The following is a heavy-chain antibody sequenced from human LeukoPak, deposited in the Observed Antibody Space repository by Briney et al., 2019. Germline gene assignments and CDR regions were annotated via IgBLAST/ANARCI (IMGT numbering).Heavy chain of an antibody. CDR2: ISGSGGST. D-gene: IGHD6-13*01. Sequence: GGSLRLSCAASGFTFSSYAMSWVRQAPGKGLEWVSAISGSGGSTYYAASVKGRFTISRDNSKNTLYLQMNSLRGEDTAVYYCANSIAAADYWGQGTLVTVSS. J-gene: IGHJ4*02. CDR1: GFTFSSYA. V-gene: IGHV3-23*01. CDR3: ANSIAAADY.